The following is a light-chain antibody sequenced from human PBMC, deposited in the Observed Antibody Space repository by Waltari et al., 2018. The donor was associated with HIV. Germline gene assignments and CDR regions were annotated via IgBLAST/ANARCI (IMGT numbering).Light chain of an antibody. CDR2: LTS. CDR3: MQALQTLT. CDR1: QSLLHSDGYTY. V-gene: IGKV2-28*01. J-gene: IGKJ4*01. Sequence: IGMPQSPLSLPVTPVKPASMSCWPSQSLLHSDGYTYLDWYLQKPGRSPQLLIYLTSHRASGVPDRFSGTGSGTNFTLKISRVEAEDVGVYYCMQALQTLTFGGGTKVDI.